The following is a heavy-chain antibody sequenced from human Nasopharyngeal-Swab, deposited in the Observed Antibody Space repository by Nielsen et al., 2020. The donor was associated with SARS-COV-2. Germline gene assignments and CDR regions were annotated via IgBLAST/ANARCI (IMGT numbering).Heavy chain of an antibody. CDR2: IYHSGST. V-gene: IGHV4-38-2*02. D-gene: IGHD4-17*01. Sequence: RQAPGKGLEWIGSIYHSGSTYYNPSLKSRVTISVDTSKNQFSLKLSSVTAADTAVYYCARDGYGDYGLDYWDQGTLVTVSS. CDR3: ARDGYGDYGLDY. J-gene: IGHJ4*02.